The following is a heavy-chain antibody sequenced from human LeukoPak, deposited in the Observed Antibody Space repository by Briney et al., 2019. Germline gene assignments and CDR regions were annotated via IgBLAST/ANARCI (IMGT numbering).Heavy chain of an antibody. CDR3: ARGQLDDY. D-gene: IGHD6-13*01. V-gene: IGHV3-21*01. Sequence: GGSLRLSCAASGFSFSSYTMNWVRQAPGKGLEWVSIISSSSSYIYYADSVKGRFTISRDNAKNALYLQMNSLRVEDTAVYYCARGQLDDYWGQGTLVTVSS. J-gene: IGHJ4*02. CDR1: GFSFSSYT. CDR2: ISSSSSYI.